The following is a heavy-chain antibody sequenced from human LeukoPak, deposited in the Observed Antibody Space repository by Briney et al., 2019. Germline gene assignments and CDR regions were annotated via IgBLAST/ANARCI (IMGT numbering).Heavy chain of an antibody. V-gene: IGHV3-23*01. D-gene: IGHD2-21*01. J-gene: IGHJ4*02. Sequence: GGSLRLSCSASGFTFGDYAMTWGRQAPGKGLEWVLSVSGSGKSAYYADSVKGRFTVSRDNDKKTMYLEMNSLRAEDTAVYYCAKAFRVDSWGQGTLVTVSS. CDR3: AKAFRVDS. CDR1: GFTFGDYA. CDR2: VSGSGKSA.